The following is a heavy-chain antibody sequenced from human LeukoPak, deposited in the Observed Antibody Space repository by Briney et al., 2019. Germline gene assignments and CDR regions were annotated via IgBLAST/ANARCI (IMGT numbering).Heavy chain of an antibody. CDR2: TYYSGST. CDR3: ARDGSSGSWV. CDR1: GGSISSSSYY. D-gene: IGHD1-26*01. V-gene: IGHV4-39*07. Sequence: PSETLCLTCTVSGGSISSSSYYWGWIRQPPVKGLEWIGSTYYSGSTYYNPSLKSRVTISVDTSKNQFSLKLSSVTAADTAVYYCARDGSSGSWVWGQGTMVTVSS. J-gene: IGHJ3*01.